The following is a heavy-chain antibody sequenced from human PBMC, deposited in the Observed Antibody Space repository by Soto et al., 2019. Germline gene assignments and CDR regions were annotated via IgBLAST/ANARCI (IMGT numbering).Heavy chain of an antibody. J-gene: IGHJ6*02. D-gene: IGHD3-22*01. CDR1: GFTFSSYG. CDR2: ISYDGSNK. CDR3: AADTYYYDSSGYYGPMDV. V-gene: IGHV3-30*03. Sequence: GGSLRLSCAASGFTFSSYGMHWVRQAPGKGLEWVAVISYDGSNKYYADSVKGRFTISRDNSKNTLYLQMNSLRAEDTAVYYCAADTYYYDSSGYYGPMDVWGQGTTVTVSS.